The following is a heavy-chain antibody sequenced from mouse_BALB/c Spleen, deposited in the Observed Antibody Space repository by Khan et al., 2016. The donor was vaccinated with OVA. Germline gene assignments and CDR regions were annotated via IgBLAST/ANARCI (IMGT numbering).Heavy chain of an antibody. CDR3: SYSLLLYAMDY. CDR2: IDPANGNT. CDR1: GFKIKDTY. Sequence: VQLQQSGAELVKPGASVRLSCIVSGFKIKDTYMHWVKQRPDQGLDWIGRIDPANGNTKYDPKFQGKATLTADTSSNTAYLQLSSLTSEDTAVYYGSYSLLLYAMDYWGQGTSVTVSS. D-gene: IGHD1-2*01. V-gene: IGHV14-3*02. J-gene: IGHJ4*01.